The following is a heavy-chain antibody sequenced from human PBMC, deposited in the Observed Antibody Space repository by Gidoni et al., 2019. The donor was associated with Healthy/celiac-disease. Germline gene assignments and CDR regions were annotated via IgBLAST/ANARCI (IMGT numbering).Heavy chain of an antibody. V-gene: IGHV3-66*01. CDR3: ARGVGATDAFDI. CDR1: GFPVSSNY. Sequence: EVQLVEAGGGLVQPGGSLGLPCAASGFPVSSNYLRWVRQAPGKGLEGVSVIYSGGSTYYADSVKGRFTISRDNSKNTLYLQMNSLRAEDTAVYYCARGVGATDAFDIWGQGTMVTVSS. J-gene: IGHJ3*02. CDR2: IYSGGST. D-gene: IGHD1-26*01.